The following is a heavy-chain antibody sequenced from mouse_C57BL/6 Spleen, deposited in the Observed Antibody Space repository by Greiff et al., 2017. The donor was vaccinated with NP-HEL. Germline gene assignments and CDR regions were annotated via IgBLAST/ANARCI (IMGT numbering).Heavy chain of an antibody. J-gene: IGHJ2*01. CDR1: GYTFTSYW. V-gene: IGHV1-50*01. D-gene: IGHD4-1*01. CDR2: IDPSDGYT. CDR3: ARTRLGWRYYFDY. Sequence: VQLQQSGAELVKPGASVKLSCKASGYTFTSYWMQWVKQRPGQGLEWIGEIDPSDGYTNYNQKFRGKATLTEDTSSSTAYMQLSSLTSEDSAVYYCARTRLGWRYYFDYWGQGTTLTVSS.